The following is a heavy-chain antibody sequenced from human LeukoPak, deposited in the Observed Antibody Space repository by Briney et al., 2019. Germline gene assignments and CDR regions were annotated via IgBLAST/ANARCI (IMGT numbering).Heavy chain of an antibody. D-gene: IGHD3-9*01. CDR3: ARLGYDILTGYYPFDY. Sequence: GGSLRLSCAASGFTFSTHWMHWVRQAPGKGLVWVSRINSDGSSTSYADSVEGRFTISRDNAKNTLYLQMNSLRAEDTAVYYWARLGYDILTGYYPFDYWGQGTLVTVSS. J-gene: IGHJ4*02. V-gene: IGHV3-74*01. CDR2: INSDGSST. CDR1: GFTFSTHW.